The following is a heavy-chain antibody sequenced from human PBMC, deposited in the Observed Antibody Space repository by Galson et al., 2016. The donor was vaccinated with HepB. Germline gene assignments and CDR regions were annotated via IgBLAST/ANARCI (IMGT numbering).Heavy chain of an antibody. V-gene: IGHV3-48*01. D-gene: IGHD6-13*01. CDR3: AKERVAAAGVGYGMDV. CDR1: GVSFGSHS. J-gene: IGHJ6*02. Sequence: SLRLSCAASGVSFGSHSMHWVRQAPGKGLEWISYIGFDGNTVHYADSVKGRFTISRDKSKNTLLLQMNSLRAEDPAVYYCAKERVAAAGVGYGMDVWGQGTTVTVS. CDR2: IGFDGNTV.